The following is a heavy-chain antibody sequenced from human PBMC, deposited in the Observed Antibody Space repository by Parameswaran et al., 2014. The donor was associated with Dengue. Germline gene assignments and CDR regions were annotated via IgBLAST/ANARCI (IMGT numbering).Heavy chain of an antibody. Sequence: RWIRQPPGKGLEWVSAISGSGGSTYYADSVKGRFAISRDNSKNTLYLQMNSLRAEDTAVYYCAKVTRWLQFYYFDYWGQGTLVTVSS. D-gene: IGHD5-24*01. CDR2: ISGSGGST. J-gene: IGHJ4*02. V-gene: IGHV3-23*01. CDR3: AKVTRWLQFYYFDY.